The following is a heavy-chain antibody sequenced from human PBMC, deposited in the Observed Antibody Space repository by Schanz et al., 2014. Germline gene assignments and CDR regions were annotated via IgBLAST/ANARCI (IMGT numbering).Heavy chain of an antibody. V-gene: IGHV3-9*01. CDR2: ISWNSGSI. CDR3: AKGQITGTTGYFDG. CDR1: GFTFDDYA. D-gene: IGHD1-20*01. Sequence: EVQLVESGGGLVQPGRSLRLSCAASGFTFDDYAMHWVRQAPGKGLEWVSGISWNSGSIGYEDSVKGRFTISRDNAKNFLYLQMNSLRPEDTAFYYCAKGQITGTTGYFDGWGQGTLVTVSS. J-gene: IGHJ4*02.